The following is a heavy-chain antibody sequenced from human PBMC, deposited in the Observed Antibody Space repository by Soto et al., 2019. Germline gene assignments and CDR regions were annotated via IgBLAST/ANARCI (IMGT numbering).Heavy chain of an antibody. J-gene: IGHJ6*02. CDR2: TYYRSKWYN. D-gene: IGHD3-3*01. Sequence: SQTLSLPCAISGDSVSSNSAAWNWIRQSPSRGLEWLGRTYYRSKWYNDYAVSVKSRITINPDTSKNQFSLQLNSVTPEDTAVYYCARTRFELRFLEWLSRGGYYYGMDVWGQGTTGTVS. V-gene: IGHV6-1*01. CDR1: GDSVSSNSAA. CDR3: ARTRFELRFLEWLSRGGYYYGMDV.